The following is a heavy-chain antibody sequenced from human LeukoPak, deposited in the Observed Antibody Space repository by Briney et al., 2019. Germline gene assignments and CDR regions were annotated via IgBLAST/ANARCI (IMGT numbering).Heavy chain of an antibody. V-gene: IGHV3-48*01. CDR2: ISSSSSTI. CDR1: GFTFSSYA. D-gene: IGHD4-11*01. Sequence: GGSLRLSCAASGFTFSSYAMSWVRQAPGKGLEWVSSISSSSSTIYYADSVKGRFTISRDNAKNSLYLQMNSLRAEDTAVYYCFATVDAFDIWGQGTMVTVSS. CDR3: FATVDAFDI. J-gene: IGHJ3*02.